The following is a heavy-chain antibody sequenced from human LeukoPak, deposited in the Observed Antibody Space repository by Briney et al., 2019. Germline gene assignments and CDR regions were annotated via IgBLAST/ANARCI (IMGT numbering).Heavy chain of an antibody. Sequence: GGSLRLSCAASGFTFSTYAVNWVRQAPGKGLEWVSSISSSSSYIYYADSVKGRFTISRDNAKNSLYLQMNSLRAEDTAVYYCARVISDYDFWSGSSGFDYWGQGTLVTVSS. CDR3: ARVISDYDFWSGSSGFDY. V-gene: IGHV3-21*01. CDR2: ISSSSSYI. D-gene: IGHD3-3*01. CDR1: GFTFSTYA. J-gene: IGHJ4*02.